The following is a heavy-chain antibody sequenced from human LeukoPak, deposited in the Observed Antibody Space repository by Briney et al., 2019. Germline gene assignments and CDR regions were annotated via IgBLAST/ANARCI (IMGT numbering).Heavy chain of an antibody. CDR1: GYTFSGYY. CDR3: ARVGSSGWYVHPTLDY. Sequence: ASVKVSCKASGYTFSGYYIHWVRRAPGQGLEWMAWINPSNGDTNYAQKFQGRVTMTRDTSINTAYMELTRLVSDDTAVYYCARVGSSGWYVHPTLDYWGQGTLVTVSS. D-gene: IGHD6-19*01. CDR2: INPSNGDT. J-gene: IGHJ4*02. V-gene: IGHV1-2*02.